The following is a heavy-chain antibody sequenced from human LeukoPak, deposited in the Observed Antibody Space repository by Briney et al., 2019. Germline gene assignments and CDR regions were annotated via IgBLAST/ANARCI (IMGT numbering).Heavy chain of an antibody. D-gene: IGHD3-22*01. CDR3: ARSLLIRDNYDRGHSYGY. J-gene: IGHJ4*02. V-gene: IGHV1-2*02. CDR2: INPNSGGT. CDR1: GYTFTGYY. Sequence: ASVKVSCNASGYTFTGYYMHWVRQAPGQGLEWMGWINPNSGGTNYAQKFQGRVTMTRDTSISTAYMELSRLRSDDTAVYYCARSLLIRDNYDRGHSYGYWGQGTLVTVSS.